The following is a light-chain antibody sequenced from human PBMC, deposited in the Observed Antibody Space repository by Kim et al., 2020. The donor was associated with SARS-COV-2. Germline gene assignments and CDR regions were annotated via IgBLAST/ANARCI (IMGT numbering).Light chain of an antibody. V-gene: IGKV3-20*01. CDR2: AAS. Sequence: ESVLTQSPGTLSLSPGERATLSCRASQTVSSHSLAWYQQKPGQAPRLLIYAASTRATGVPDRFSGSGSGTDFTLTITRLEPEDFAMYYCQQFDTSPYSFGQGTKVDIK. CDR1: QTVSSHS. J-gene: IGKJ2*03. CDR3: QQFDTSPYS.